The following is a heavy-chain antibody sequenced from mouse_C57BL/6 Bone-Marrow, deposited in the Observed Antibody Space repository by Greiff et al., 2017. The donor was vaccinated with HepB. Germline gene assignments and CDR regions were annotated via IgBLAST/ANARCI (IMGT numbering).Heavy chain of an antibody. V-gene: IGHV6-3*01. J-gene: IGHJ3*01. CDR3: TPPGTSAY. CDR2: IRLKSDNYAT. Sequence: DVMLVESGGGLVQPGGSMKLSCVASGFTFSNYWMNWVRQSPEKGLEWVAQIRLKSDNYATHYAESVKGRFTISRDESKSIVYLQMNNLRAEDTGIYYCTPPGTSAYWGQGTLVTVSA. CDR1: GFTFSNYW. D-gene: IGHD4-1*01.